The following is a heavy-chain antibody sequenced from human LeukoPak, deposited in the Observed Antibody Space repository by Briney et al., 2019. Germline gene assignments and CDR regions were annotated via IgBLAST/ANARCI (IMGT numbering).Heavy chain of an antibody. V-gene: IGHV4-59*08. CDR3: ARLHLGYTYGDAFDI. CDR1: GGSISNYY. CDR2: IFYSGST. Sequence: SETLSLTCTVSGGSISNYYWSWIRQPPGKGLEWIGYIFYSGSTNYNPSLKGRVTIPVDTSKHQFSLNLSSVTAADTAVYYCARLHLGYTYGDAFDIWGQGTMVTVSS. D-gene: IGHD5-18*01. J-gene: IGHJ3*02.